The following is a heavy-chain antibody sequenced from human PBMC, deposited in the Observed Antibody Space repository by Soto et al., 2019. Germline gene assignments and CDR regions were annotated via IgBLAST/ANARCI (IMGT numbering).Heavy chain of an antibody. CDR2: ISRDGRGA. Sequence: EVQLVESGGGLVQPGGSLRLSCAASGFTFSNYWMQWVRQAPGKGLVWVSHISRDGRGANYADSVKGRFTISRDNAKNTLYLQMNSLRAEDTAMYYCARDGLDYYGMDVWGQGTTVTVSS. V-gene: IGHV3-74*01. CDR1: GFTFSNYW. CDR3: ARDGLDYYGMDV. J-gene: IGHJ6*02.